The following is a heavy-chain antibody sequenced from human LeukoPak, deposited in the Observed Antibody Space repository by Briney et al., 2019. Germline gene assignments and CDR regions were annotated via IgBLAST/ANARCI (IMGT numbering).Heavy chain of an antibody. Sequence: PPESLSLTSAVYAGSLSVYYWSCVRQPPGNGLEWVGEINHIVTTNYNPSLKSLVTISVDTSKNQFSLKLSSVTAADTAVYYCARQLAADYYYYGMDVWGQGTTVTVSS. CDR2: INHIVTT. V-gene: IGHV4-34*01. CDR1: AGSLSVYY. CDR3: ARQLAADYYYYGMDV. D-gene: IGHD6-13*01. J-gene: IGHJ6*02.